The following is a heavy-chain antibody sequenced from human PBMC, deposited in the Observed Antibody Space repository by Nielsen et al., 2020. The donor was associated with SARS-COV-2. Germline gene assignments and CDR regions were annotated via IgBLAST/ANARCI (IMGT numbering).Heavy chain of an antibody. V-gene: IGHV3-53*01. J-gene: IGHJ4*02. CDR1: GFTVSSND. CDR3: ARGGAVAGAFDY. D-gene: IGHD6-19*01. Sequence: GESLKISCAPSGFTVSSNDMSWVRQAPGKALEWVSVIYSAGTTYYADSVKGRFTISTDDSKNTLYLQMNSLRAEDTAVYYCARGGAVAGAFDYWGQGTLVTVSS. CDR2: IYSAGTT.